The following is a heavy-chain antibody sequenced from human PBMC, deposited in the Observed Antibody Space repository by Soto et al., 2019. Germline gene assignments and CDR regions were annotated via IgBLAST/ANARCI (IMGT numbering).Heavy chain of an antibody. J-gene: IGHJ2*01. CDR2: FDPEDGET. CDR1: GYTLTELS. V-gene: IGHV1-24*01. Sequence: QVQLVQSGAEVKKPGASVKVSCKVSGYTLTELSLPWVRQAPGKGLEGMGGFDPEDGETIYAQKFQGRATMTEDTSTDTAYMELSSLRSEDTAVYYCATAGGGYRYYWYFDLWGRGTLVTVSS. CDR3: ATAGGGYRYYWYFDL. D-gene: IGHD2-21*01.